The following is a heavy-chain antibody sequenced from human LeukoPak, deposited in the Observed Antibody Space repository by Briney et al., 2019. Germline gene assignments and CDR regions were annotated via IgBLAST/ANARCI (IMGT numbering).Heavy chain of an antibody. J-gene: IGHJ6*03. V-gene: IGHV3-23*01. CDR2: ISGSGGST. CDR3: AKSKQQLVRVDYYYYMDV. D-gene: IGHD6-13*01. Sequence: GGSLRLSCAASGFTFSSYAMSWVRQAPGKGLEWFSAISGSGGSTYYADSVKGRFTISRDNSKNTLYLQMNSLRAEDTAVYYCAKSKQQLVRVDYYYYMDVWGKGTTVTVSS. CDR1: GFTFSSYA.